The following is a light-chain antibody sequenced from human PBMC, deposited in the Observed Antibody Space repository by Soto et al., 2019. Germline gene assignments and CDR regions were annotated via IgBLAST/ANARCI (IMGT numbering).Light chain of an antibody. CDR1: QSVRSRY. Sequence: EFVVTQSPGTLSLSLGERATLSCRTSQSVRSRYLAWYQQKPGQAPTLRIYDASSRPGGIPDRFIGSGSGTDFTLTISRLEPEDFAVYYCQQYNNWPLTFGGGTRWIS. CDR3: QQYNNWPLT. J-gene: IGKJ4*01. CDR2: DAS. V-gene: IGKV3-20*01.